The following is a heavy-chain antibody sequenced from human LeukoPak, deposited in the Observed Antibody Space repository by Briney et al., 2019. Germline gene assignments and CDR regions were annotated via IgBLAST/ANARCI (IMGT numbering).Heavy chain of an antibody. J-gene: IGHJ3*02. Sequence: SETLSLTCTLSGDSINSYYWNWIREPPGKGLEWTGYIYYSGRTDYNPSLKSRVTISVDTSKHQFSMKLKSVTAADTAVYFCARGRWLPNAFDIWGQGTMVTVFS. CDR3: ARGRWLPNAFDI. CDR2: IYYSGRT. CDR1: GDSINSYY. V-gene: IGHV4-59*01. D-gene: IGHD5-24*01.